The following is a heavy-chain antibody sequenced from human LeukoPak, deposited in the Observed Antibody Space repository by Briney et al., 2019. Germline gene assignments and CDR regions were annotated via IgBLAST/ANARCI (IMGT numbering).Heavy chain of an antibody. J-gene: IGHJ6*02. V-gene: IGHV4-31*03. D-gene: IGHD6-6*01. CDR3: ARDRIAARPGYYYYYGMDV. CDR1: GGSISSGGYY. CDR2: IYYTGST. Sequence: SETLSLTCTVSGGSISSGGYYWSWIRQHPGKGLEWIGYIYYTGSTGYNPSLKSRVTMSVDTSKNQFSLALNSVTATDTAVYYCARDRIAARPGYYYYYGMDVRGQGTTVTVSS.